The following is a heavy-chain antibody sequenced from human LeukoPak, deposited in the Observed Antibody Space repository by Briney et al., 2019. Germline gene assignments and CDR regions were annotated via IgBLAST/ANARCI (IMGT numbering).Heavy chain of an antibody. D-gene: IGHD5-12*01. Sequence: PGGSLRLSCAASGFTVSSNYMSWVRQAPGKGLEWVSSISSSSSYIYYADSVKGRFTISRDNAKNSLYLQMNSLRAEDTAVYYCARAVLSGPTDYWGQGTLVTVSS. CDR3: ARAVLSGPTDY. CDR1: GFTVSSNY. V-gene: IGHV3-21*01. CDR2: ISSSSSYI. J-gene: IGHJ4*02.